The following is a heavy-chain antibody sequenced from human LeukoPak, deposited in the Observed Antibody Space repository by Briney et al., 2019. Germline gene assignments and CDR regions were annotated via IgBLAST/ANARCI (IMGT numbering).Heavy chain of an antibody. V-gene: IGHV1-2*02. D-gene: IGHD3-10*01. CDR1: GYTFTGYY. Sequence: GASVKVSCKASGYTFTGYYMHWVRQAPGQGLEWMGWINPNSGGTNYAQKFQGRVTMTRDTSISTAYMGLSRLRSDDTAVYYCARTERLLWFGESSLFDYWGQGTLVTVSS. J-gene: IGHJ4*02. CDR3: ARTERLLWFGESSLFDY. CDR2: INPNSGGT.